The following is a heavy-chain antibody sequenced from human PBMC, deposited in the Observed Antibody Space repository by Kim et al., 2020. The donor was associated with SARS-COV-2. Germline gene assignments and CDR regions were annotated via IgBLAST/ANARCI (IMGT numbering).Heavy chain of an antibody. CDR1: GFTFSSYA. J-gene: IGHJ4*02. CDR3: AKAGSVVMGGASGGLAH. D-gene: IGHD2-8*01. Sequence: GGSLRLSCAASGFTFSSYAMTWVRQAPGKGLEWVSVISGSGDSTYYVDSVKGRFTISRDNSKNTLCLQMNSLRAEDTAVYYCAKAGSVVMGGASGGLAHWGQGTLVTVSS. CDR2: ISGSGDST. V-gene: IGHV3-23*01.